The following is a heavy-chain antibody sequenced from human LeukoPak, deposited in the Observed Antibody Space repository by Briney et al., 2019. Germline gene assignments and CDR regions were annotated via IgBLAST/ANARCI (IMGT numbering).Heavy chain of an antibody. CDR3: ARDRRGSGYDPGVWFDP. D-gene: IGHD5-12*01. CDR1: GYTFTSYG. V-gene: IGHV1-18*01. Sequence: ASVKVSCKASGYTFTSYGISWVRQAPGQGLEWMGWISAYNGNTNYAQKLQGRVTMTTDTSTSTAYVELRSLRYDDTAVYYCARDRRGSGYDPGVWFDPWGQGTLVTVSS. CDR2: ISAYNGNT. J-gene: IGHJ5*02.